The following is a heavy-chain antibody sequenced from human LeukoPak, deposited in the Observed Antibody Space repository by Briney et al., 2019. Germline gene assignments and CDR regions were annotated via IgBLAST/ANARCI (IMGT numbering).Heavy chain of an antibody. Sequence: VASVNVSCKASGYTFTNYYMHWVRQAPGQGLEWMGVIHPSGGSTTYAQKFQGRVTMTRDTSTSTVYMELSSLRSEDTAVYYCARDTKACSSIGCQTSFFDYWGQGTLVTVSS. CDR2: IHPSGGST. J-gene: IGHJ4*02. D-gene: IGHD2-2*01. CDR1: GYTFTNYY. V-gene: IGHV1-46*01. CDR3: ARDTKACSSIGCQTSFFDY.